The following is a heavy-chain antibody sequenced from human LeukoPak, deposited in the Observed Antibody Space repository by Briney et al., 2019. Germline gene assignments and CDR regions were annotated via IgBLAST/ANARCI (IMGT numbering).Heavy chain of an antibody. D-gene: IGHD2-8*01. J-gene: IGHJ5*02. CDR2: ISFDGNKT. CDR1: GFTFSRHA. CDR3: ARGRGNGTRLDH. V-gene: IGHV3-30*03. Sequence: PGKSLRLSCAASGFTFSRHAMHWVRQAPGKGLEWVSVISFDGNKTFYVDSVKGRFNISRDNSRAILYLQMDSLRPDDTAVYFCARGRGNGTRLDHWGQGSLVTVSS.